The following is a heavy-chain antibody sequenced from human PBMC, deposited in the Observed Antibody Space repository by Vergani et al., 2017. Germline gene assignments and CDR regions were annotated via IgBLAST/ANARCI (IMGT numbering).Heavy chain of an antibody. J-gene: IGHJ4*02. Sequence: QVQLVESGGGVVQPGTSLRLSCVVSGFALNRHAMYWVRQAPGKGLEWVAFIGYDGRIKYNVDSVKGRFTISRDTSKKTLSLQMRSLRADDTAVYYCAKDGRENSDYGYFDYWGQGTLVTVS. V-gene: IGHV3-30*18. CDR3: AKDGRENSDYGYFDY. CDR2: IGYDGRIK. D-gene: IGHD4-17*01. CDR1: GFALNRHA.